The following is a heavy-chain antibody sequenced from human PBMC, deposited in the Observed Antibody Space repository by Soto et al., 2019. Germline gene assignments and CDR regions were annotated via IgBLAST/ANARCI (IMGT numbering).Heavy chain of an antibody. J-gene: IGHJ4*02. CDR1: GFTLSSYC. Sequence: GGSLRLSFAVSGFTLSSYCMHGLRQDPDRGLEWVAFISFAGNNKDDADSVKGRVTISRDNSNNMVYLEMNSLRPDDTAVYYCARERRQALVVVAAPRGFDSCGQGT. CDR3: ARERRQALVVVAAPRGFDS. D-gene: IGHD2-15*01. CDR2: ISFAGNNK. V-gene: IGHV3-30*04.